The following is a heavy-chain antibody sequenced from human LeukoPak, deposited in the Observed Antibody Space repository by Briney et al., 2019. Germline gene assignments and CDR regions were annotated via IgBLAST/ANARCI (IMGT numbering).Heavy chain of an antibody. CDR2: IKPGSGGT. V-gene: IGHV1-46*04. CDR1: GYTFTRYF. D-gene: IGHD5-18*01. J-gene: IGHJ4*02. Sequence: ASVKVSCKASGYTFTRYFMHWVRQAPGQGLEWMGAIKPGSGGTIYAQKLQDRVTMTRDTSTSTVYMELSSLRSEDTAIYFCVTDHTAMGTGLDYWGQGTLVTVSS. CDR3: VTDHTAMGTGLDY.